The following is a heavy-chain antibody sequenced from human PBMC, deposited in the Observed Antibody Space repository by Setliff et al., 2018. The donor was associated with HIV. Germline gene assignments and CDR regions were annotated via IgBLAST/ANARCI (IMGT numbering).Heavy chain of an antibody. CDR2: IFTRGDT. Sequence: PSETLSLTCAVSGVSISNYYWNWIRQPPGKGLEWIGYIFTRGDTNYNPSLRSRVTLSVDTSKNQVSLKLGSVTAADTAVYFCSSAPLYFYDGSGYLKYLGQGSQVTVSS. CDR1: GVSISNYY. V-gene: IGHV4-4*09. D-gene: IGHD3-22*01. J-gene: IGHJ4*02. CDR3: SSAPLYFYDGSGYLKY.